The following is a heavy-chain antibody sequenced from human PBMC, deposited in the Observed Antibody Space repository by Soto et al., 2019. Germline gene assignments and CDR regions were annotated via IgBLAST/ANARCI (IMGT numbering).Heavy chain of an antibody. CDR2: FDPEDGET. D-gene: IGHD3-10*01. J-gene: IGHJ5*02. Sequence: ASVKASCKVSGYTLNELSMHWVRQAPGKGLEWMGGFDPEDGETIYAQKFQGRVTMTEDTSTDTAYMELSSLRSDDTAVYYCAREGLEAITMVRGVPNWFDPWGQGTLVTVSS. CDR3: AREGLEAITMVRGVPNWFDP. CDR1: GYTLNELS. V-gene: IGHV1-24*01.